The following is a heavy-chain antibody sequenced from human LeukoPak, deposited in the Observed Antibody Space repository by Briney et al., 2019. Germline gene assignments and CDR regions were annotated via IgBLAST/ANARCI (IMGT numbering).Heavy chain of an antibody. V-gene: IGHV3-7*01. J-gene: IGHJ3*02. CDR1: GFTFSSSW. Sequence: PGGSLRLSCAASGFTFSSSWMTWVRQAPGKGLEWVANIKQDGSEKNYVDSVKGRFTISRDNAKNSLYLQMNSLRAEDTAVYYCASPNMDSGSYWRAFDIWGHGTMVTVSS. CDR2: IKQDGSEK. D-gene: IGHD1-26*01. CDR3: ASPNMDSGSYWRAFDI.